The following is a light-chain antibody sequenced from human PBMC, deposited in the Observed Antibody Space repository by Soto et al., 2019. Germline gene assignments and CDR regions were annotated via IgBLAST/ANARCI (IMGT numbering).Light chain of an antibody. CDR3: NSYSSSTSLPYV. V-gene: IGLV2-14*01. CDR2: EVS. CDR1: TNDVGGYNY. J-gene: IGLJ1*01. Sequence: QSALTQPASVSGSPGQSITISCTGTTNDVGGYNYVSWYQQHPGKAPKLLIFEVSSRPSGVSNRFSGSKSGSTASLTISALQAEDEADYFCNSYSSSTSLPYVFGTGTKLTVL.